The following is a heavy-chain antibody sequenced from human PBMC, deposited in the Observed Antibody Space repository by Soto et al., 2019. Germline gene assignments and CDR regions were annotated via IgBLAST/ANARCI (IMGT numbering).Heavy chain of an antibody. CDR3: ARDFVGSADYYYGMDV. D-gene: IGHD2-15*01. J-gene: IGHJ6*02. CDR1: GYTFTSYG. Sequence: GASVKVSCKASGYTFTSYGISWVRQAPGQGLEWMGWISAYNGNTNYAQKLQGRVTMTTDTSTSTAYMELRSLRSDDTAVYYCARDFVGSADYYYGMDVWGQGTTVTVSS. CDR2: ISAYNGNT. V-gene: IGHV1-18*01.